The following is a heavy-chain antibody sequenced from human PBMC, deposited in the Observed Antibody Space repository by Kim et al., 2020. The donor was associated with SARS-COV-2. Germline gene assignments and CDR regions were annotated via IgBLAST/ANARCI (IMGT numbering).Heavy chain of an antibody. CDR2: ITCDGSNK. Sequence: GGSLRLSCAASGFTFSSYGMHWVRQAPGKGLEWVAVITCDGSNKYYADSVKGRFTISRDNSKNTLYLQMNSLRAEDTAVYYCAREPVYVWGSNGITVDYWGQGTLVTVSS. V-gene: IGHV3-33*05. J-gene: IGHJ4*02. D-gene: IGHD3-16*01. CDR1: GFTFSSYG. CDR3: AREPVYVWGSNGITVDY.